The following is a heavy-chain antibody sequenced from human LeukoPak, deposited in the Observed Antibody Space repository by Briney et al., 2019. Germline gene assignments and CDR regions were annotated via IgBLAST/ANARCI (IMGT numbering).Heavy chain of an antibody. CDR2: ISGSGGST. D-gene: IGHD3-10*01. V-gene: IGHV3-23*01. CDR3: AKVKVTMVRGVIYYFDY. J-gene: IGHJ4*02. Sequence: PGGSLRLSXAASGFTFSSYAMTWVRQAPGKGLEWVSAISGSGGSTYYADSVKGRFTISRDNSKNTLYLQMNSLRAEDTAVYYCAKVKVTMVRGVIYYFDYWGQGTLVTVSS. CDR1: GFTFSSYA.